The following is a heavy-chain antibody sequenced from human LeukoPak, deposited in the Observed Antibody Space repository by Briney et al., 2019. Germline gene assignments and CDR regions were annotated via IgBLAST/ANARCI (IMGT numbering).Heavy chain of an antibody. CDR1: GGSISNYY. V-gene: IGHV4-59*08. CDR2: IHFSGST. Sequence: SETLSLTCTVSGGSISNYYWSWIRQPPGKGLEWIGYIHFSGSTNYNPSLKSRVTISYDTSKNQVSLKLSSVTAADTAVYYCARHGYSGYGPHFDYWGQGTLVTVSS. J-gene: IGHJ4*02. D-gene: IGHD5-12*01. CDR3: ARHGYSGYGPHFDY.